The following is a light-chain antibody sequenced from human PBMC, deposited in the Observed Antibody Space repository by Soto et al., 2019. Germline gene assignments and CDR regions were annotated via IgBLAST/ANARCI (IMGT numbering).Light chain of an antibody. V-gene: IGKV1-5*03. Sequence: DIQMTESPSTLSASVGDRVTITCRASQSISSWLAWYQQKPGKAPKVLINKASILESGVPSRFSGSGSGTEFTLTISSLQPDDFATYYCQQYNSYPWTFGQGTKVDI. CDR1: QSISSW. CDR3: QQYNSYPWT. J-gene: IGKJ1*01. CDR2: KAS.